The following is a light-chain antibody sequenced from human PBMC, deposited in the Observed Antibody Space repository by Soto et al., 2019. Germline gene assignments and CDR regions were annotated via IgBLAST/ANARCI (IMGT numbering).Light chain of an antibody. CDR2: DAS. CDR1: QSVTTY. V-gene: IGKV3-11*01. J-gene: IGKJ5*01. CDR3: QQRSNWPPAIT. Sequence: EVLLTQSPATLSLSPGETATLFCRASQSVTTYLAWYQQKPGQPPRLLIYDASNRATGIPARFSGSGSGTDFSLTLSSLEPEDLAVYYCQQRSNWPPAITFGQGTRLE.